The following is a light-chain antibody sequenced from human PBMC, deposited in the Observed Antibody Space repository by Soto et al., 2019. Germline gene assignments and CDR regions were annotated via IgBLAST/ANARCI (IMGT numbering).Light chain of an antibody. CDR1: QSLLHSNGDTY. Sequence: EIVMTQSPLSLSVTPGESASISCRSSQSLLHSNGDTYFDWYLQKPGQSLQLLIYLGSNRASGVPDRFSGSGAGTDVTLKISRVEAEDVGVYYCMQALQTPLTFGQGTRLEIK. J-gene: IGKJ5*01. CDR2: LGS. V-gene: IGKV2-28*01. CDR3: MQALQTPLT.